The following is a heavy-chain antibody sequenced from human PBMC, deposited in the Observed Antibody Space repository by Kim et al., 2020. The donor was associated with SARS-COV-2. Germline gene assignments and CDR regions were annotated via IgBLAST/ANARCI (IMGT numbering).Heavy chain of an antibody. Sequence: ADTVKGRFTISSDNSTNTLYLQMNSLRAEDTAVYYCAKDGRAVAGTFVDYWGQGTLVTVSS. J-gene: IGHJ4*02. V-gene: IGHV3-23*03. CDR3: AKDGRAVAGTFVDY. D-gene: IGHD6-19*01.